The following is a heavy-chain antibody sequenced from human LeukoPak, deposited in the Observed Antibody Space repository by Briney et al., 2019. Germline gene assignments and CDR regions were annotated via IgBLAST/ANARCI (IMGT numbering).Heavy chain of an antibody. V-gene: IGHV3-7*05. CDR1: ALTFSSYW. Sequence: AGGSLSRSCAASALTFSSYWLSWVRPAPGQGLEGVANIKQDGTEKKYVDSVKGRFTGSTYNAKDSLYLQMISLRAKDMSVCDRARGEYYYDGGYWGQGRMVGVCS. D-gene: IGHD3-22*01. CDR3: ARGEYYYDGGY. CDR2: IKQDGTEK. J-gene: IGHJ4*02.